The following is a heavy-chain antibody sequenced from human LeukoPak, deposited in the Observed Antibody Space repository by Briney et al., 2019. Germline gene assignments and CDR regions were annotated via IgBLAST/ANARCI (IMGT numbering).Heavy chain of an antibody. J-gene: IGHJ6*02. CDR2: INHSGST. D-gene: IGHD3-22*01. CDR1: GGSFSGYC. CDR3: ARLPRRYYYDSTSMDV. V-gene: IGHV4-34*01. Sequence: PSETLSLTCAVYGGSFSGYCWSWIRQPPGKGLEWIGEINHSGSTNYNPSLKSRVTISVDTSKNQFSLKLSSVTAADTAVYYCARLPRRYYYDSTSMDVWGQGTTVTVSS.